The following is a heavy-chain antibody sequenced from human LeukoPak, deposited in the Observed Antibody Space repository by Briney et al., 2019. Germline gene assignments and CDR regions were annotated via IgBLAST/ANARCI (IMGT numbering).Heavy chain of an antibody. J-gene: IGHJ5*02. Sequence: GSLRLSCAASGFTFSSYAMSWVRQAPGKGLEWIGYIYYSGSTNYNPSLKSRVTISVDTSKNQFSLKLSSVTAADTAVYYCARGLEMEWLFSVGWFDPWGQGTLVTVSS. D-gene: IGHD3-3*01. CDR3: ARGLEMEWLFSVGWFDP. CDR1: GFTFSSYA. CDR2: IYYSGST. V-gene: IGHV4-59*01.